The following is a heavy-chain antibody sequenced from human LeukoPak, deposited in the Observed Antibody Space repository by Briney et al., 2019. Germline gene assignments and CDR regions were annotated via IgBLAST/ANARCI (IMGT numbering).Heavy chain of an antibody. V-gene: IGHV3-48*02. CDR1: GFTFSSYS. J-gene: IGHJ1*01. CDR2: ISSSSSTI. Sequence: PGGSLRLSCAASGFTFSSYSMNWVRQAPGKGLEWVSYISSSSSTIYYADSVKGRFTISRDNAKNSLYLQMNSLRDEDTAVYYCARDGGDYYDSSGYPFHHWGQGTLVTVSS. D-gene: IGHD3-22*01. CDR3: ARDGGDYYDSSGYPFHH.